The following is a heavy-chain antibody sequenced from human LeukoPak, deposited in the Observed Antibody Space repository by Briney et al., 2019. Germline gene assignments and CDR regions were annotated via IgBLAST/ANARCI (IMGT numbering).Heavy chain of an antibody. D-gene: IGHD3-3*01. CDR2: ISSSGNT. CDR1: GGSTSGGNYY. V-gene: IGHV4-39*02. CDR3: ARLGAGPTYYDFWSGYSSFYFDY. J-gene: IGHJ4*02. Sequence: SETLSLTCIVSGGSTSGGNYYWGWIRRPPGTGLEWIGCISSSGNTYYNPSLKSRITISVDTSKNHFSLKLSSVTAADTAVYYCARLGAGPTYYDFWSGYSSFYFDYWGQGTLVTVSS.